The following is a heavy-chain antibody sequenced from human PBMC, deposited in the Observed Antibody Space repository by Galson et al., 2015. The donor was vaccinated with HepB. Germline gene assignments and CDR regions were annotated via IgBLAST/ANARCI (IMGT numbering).Heavy chain of an antibody. V-gene: IGHV3-21*01. Sequence: SLRLSCAASGFTFSSYSMNWVRQAPGKGLEWVSSISSSSSYIYYADSVKGRFTISRDNAKNSLYLQMNSLRAEDTAVYYCARSGYSFDYFDYWGQGTLVTVSS. CDR3: ARSGYSFDYFDY. CDR2: ISSSSSYI. J-gene: IGHJ4*02. D-gene: IGHD5-18*01. CDR1: GFTFSSYS.